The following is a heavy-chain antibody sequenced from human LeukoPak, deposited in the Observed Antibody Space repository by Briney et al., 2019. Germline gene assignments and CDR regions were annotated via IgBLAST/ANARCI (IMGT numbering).Heavy chain of an antibody. D-gene: IGHD1-26*01. J-gene: IGHJ4*02. CDR1: GFNFDDNV. V-gene: IGHV3-43*02. CDR2: ISDDGYGT. CDR3: AKFRVGADY. Sequence: GESLRLSCAASGFNFDDNVMHWVRQAPGKGLEWVSLISDDGYGTYYADSVKGRFTISRDNSKNTLYLQMNSLRAEDTAVYYCAKFRVGADYWGQGTLVTVSS.